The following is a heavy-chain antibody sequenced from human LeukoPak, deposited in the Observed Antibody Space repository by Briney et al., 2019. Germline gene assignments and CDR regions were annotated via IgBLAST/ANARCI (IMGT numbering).Heavy chain of an antibody. CDR3: TTVQQWLAQALGY. V-gene: IGHV3-15*01. D-gene: IGHD6-19*01. CDR1: GFTFSNAW. Sequence: GGSLRLSCAASGFTFSNAWMTWVRQAPGKGLEWVGHIKKKSDGGATDYAAPVKGRFTISRDDSKDTLYLQMNSLKTEDTAVYYCTTVQQWLAQALGYWGQGTLVTVSS. CDR2: IKKKSDGGAT. J-gene: IGHJ4*02.